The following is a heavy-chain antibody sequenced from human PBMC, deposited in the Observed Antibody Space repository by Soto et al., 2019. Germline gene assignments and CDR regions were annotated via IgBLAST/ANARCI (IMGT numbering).Heavy chain of an antibody. CDR2: IRGTT. V-gene: IGHV3-48*01. CDR3: ARDDSFAFDI. J-gene: IGHJ3*02. CDR1: GFTFTSYS. D-gene: IGHD2-21*01. Sequence: EVQLVESGGGLVQPGGSLRLSCAASGFTFTSYSMNWVRQAPGKGLEWVSYIRGTTHYADSVKGRFTISRDNARSSLYLQMTSLRADDTAVYYFARDDSFAFDIWGQGIMVTVSS.